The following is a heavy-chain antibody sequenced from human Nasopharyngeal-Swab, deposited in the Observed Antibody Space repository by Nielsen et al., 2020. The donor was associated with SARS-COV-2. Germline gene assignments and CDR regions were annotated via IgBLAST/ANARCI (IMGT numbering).Heavy chain of an antibody. CDR2: IIPIFGTA. J-gene: IGHJ3*02. CDR3: ARRRAMVPQDAYDI. D-gene: IGHD4/OR15-4a*01. V-gene: IGHV1-69*06. Sequence: WVRQAPGQGLEWMGGIIPIFGTANYAQKFQGRVTITADKSTSTAYMELSSLRSEDTAVYYCARRRAMVPQDAYDIWGQGTMVTDSS.